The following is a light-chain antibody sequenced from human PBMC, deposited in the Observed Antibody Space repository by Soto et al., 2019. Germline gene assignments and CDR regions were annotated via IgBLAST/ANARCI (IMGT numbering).Light chain of an antibody. J-gene: IGKJ1*01. Sequence: DIQMTQSPSSLSASVGDRITITCRASQDIRDGLGWYQQQPGKAPKRLIYAASSLQSGVPSRFSGSGSGTEFTLTISSLQPEDFATYYCLQHKNYPWTFGQGTKVEIK. CDR1: QDIRDG. CDR3: LQHKNYPWT. CDR2: AAS. V-gene: IGKV1-17*01.